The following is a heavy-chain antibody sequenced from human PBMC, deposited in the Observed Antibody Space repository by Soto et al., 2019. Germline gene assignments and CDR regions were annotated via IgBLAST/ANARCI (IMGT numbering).Heavy chain of an antibody. J-gene: IGHJ3*02. V-gene: IGHV3-53*01. Sequence: WGSXRVSCVPSGGSGIGKKYICCFRQAPGKGPEWVSGVYALDGTYSADSVRGRLTTSIESHRINVYIKMRDMRPEDTDLYFCENWNLRETDYDIWGPGTMVTVSS. D-gene: IGHD1-1*01. CDR2: VYALDGT. CDR1: GGSGIGKKY. CDR3: ENWNLRETDYDI.